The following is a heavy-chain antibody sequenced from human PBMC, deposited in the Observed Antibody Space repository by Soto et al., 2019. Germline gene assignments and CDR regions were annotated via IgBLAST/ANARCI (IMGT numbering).Heavy chain of an antibody. D-gene: IGHD5-12*01. CDR1: GGTFSSYA. V-gene: IGHV1-69*01. CDR3: ARGRWLQSRGDSGSDY. J-gene: IGHJ4*02. CDR2: IIPIFGTA. Sequence: QVQLVQSGAEVKKPGSSVKVSCKASGGTFSSYAISWVRQAPGQGLEWMGGIIPIFGTANYAQKLQGRVTITADESTSTAYMELSSLRSEHTAVYYCARGRWLQSRGDSGSDYCGQGTLVTVSS.